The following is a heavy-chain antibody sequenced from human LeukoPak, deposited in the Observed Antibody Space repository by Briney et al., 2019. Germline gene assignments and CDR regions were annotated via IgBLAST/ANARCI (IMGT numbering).Heavy chain of an antibody. Sequence: QTGGSLRLSCAASGFSFSTYTIAWVRQAPGQGLEWVSAISARGDDSWCADSVKGRFTISRDNSKNTLYLQMNNLRAEDTAIYYCANRNYYLDYWGQGTLVTVSS. CDR3: ANRNYYLDY. D-gene: IGHD3-10*01. V-gene: IGHV3-23*01. CDR2: ISARGDDS. J-gene: IGHJ4*02. CDR1: GFSFSTYT.